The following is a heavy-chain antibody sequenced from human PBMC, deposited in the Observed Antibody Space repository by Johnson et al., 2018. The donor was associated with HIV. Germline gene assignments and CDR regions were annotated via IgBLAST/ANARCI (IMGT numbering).Heavy chain of an antibody. D-gene: IGHD1-14*01. Sequence: QVQLVESGGRVVQRGGSLRLSCDASGFPFKTFGIHWVRQAPGKALERVPFIRHAGTREYYADAVKGRVTVSRDNSQNILYLHMNSLRTDDTAMYYCAKESDHFDAVASDIWGQGTMVTVSS. V-gene: IGHV3-30*02. CDR1: GFPFKTFG. CDR2: IRHAGTRE. J-gene: IGHJ3*02. CDR3: AKESDHFDAVASDI.